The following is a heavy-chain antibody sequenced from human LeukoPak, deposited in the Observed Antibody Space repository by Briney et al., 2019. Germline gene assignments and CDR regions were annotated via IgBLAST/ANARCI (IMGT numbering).Heavy chain of an antibody. Sequence: SETLSLTCTVSGGSISSYYWSWIRQPPGKGLEWIGYIYYSGSTNYNPSLKSRVTISVDTSKNQFSLKLSSVTAADTAVCYCARDYVVVPAAKHRSIDWYFDLWGRGTLVTVSS. J-gene: IGHJ2*01. CDR2: IYYSGST. CDR1: GGSISSYY. CDR3: ARDYVVVPAAKHRSIDWYFDL. D-gene: IGHD2-2*01. V-gene: IGHV4-59*01.